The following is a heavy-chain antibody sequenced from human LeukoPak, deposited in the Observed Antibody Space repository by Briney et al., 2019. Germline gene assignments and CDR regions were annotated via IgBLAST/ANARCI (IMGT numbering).Heavy chain of an antibody. J-gene: IGHJ3*02. CDR1: GYSFTSYW. CDR2: IDPSDSYT. CDR3: ARTPGYSGYDSYAFDI. Sequence: GESLKISCKGSGYSFTSYWISWVRQMPGKGLEWMGRIDPSDSYTNYSPSFQGHVTISADKSISTAYLQWSSLKASDTAMYYCARTPGYSGYDSYAFDIWSQGTMVTVSS. V-gene: IGHV5-10-1*01. D-gene: IGHD5-12*01.